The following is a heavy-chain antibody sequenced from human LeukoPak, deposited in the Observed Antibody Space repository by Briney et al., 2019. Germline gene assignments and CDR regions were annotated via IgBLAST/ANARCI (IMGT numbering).Heavy chain of an antibody. CDR3: ARDGAEDYGIDY. D-gene: IGHD4/OR15-4a*01. CDR1: GFTFSSYG. J-gene: IGHJ4*02. V-gene: IGHV3-23*01. CDR2: ISGSGGST. Sequence: GGSLRLSCAASGFTFSSYGMHWVRQAPGKGLEWVSAISGSGGSTYYADSVKGRFTISRDNSKNTLYLQMNSLTVEDTGVYYCARDGAEDYGIDYWGRGTLVTVSS.